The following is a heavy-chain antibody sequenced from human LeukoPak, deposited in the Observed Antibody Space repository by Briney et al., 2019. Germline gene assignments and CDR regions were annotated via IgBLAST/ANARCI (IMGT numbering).Heavy chain of an antibody. D-gene: IGHD6-13*01. V-gene: IGHV3-21*01. Sequence: GGSLRLSCAASGFTFSSYSMNWVRQAPGKGLEWVSSISISSSYIYYADSVKGRFTISRDNAKNSLYLQMDSLRAEDTAVYYCARGEGIAAAGASQREQEHYFDYWGQGTLLTVSS. CDR3: ARGEGIAAAGASQREQEHYFDY. CDR2: ISISSSYI. CDR1: GFTFSSYS. J-gene: IGHJ4*02.